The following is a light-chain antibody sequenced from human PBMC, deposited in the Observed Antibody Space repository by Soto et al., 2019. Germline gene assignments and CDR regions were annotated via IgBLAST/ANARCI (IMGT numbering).Light chain of an antibody. CDR1: SSNIGSNY. CDR3: GTWDDSLTAVV. V-gene: IGLV1-51*01. Sequence: QSVLTQPPSVSAAPGQTVTISCSGSSSNIGSNYVSWYQQLPGTAPKLLIFDNNKRPSGIPDRFSGSKSGTSATLGITGLQTGDEADYYCGTWDDSLTAVVFGGGTKVTVL. CDR2: DNN. J-gene: IGLJ2*01.